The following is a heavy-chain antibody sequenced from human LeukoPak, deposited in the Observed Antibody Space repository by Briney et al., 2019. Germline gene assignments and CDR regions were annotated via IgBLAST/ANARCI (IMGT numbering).Heavy chain of an antibody. D-gene: IGHD1-26*01. V-gene: IGHV3-21*06. CDR1: GFTLSGHM. CDR3: ARGAEATFSFFDY. J-gene: IGHJ4*02. CDR2: ISGSQTYI. Sequence: PGGSLRLSCVGSGFTLSGHMMNWVRQAPGKGLEWVASISGSQTYIYYADSVKGRFIISRDNAKSSVFLQMTSPRADDTAVYYCARGAEATFSFFDYWGQGIPVIVSS.